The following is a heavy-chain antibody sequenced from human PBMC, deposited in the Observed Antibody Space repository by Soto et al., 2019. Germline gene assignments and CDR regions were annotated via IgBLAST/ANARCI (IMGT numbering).Heavy chain of an antibody. J-gene: IGHJ4*02. CDR2: IYYSGST. Sequence: SETLSLTCTVSGGSISSSSYYWGWIRQPPGKGLEWIGSIYYSGSTYYNPSLKSRVTISVDTSKNQFSLKLSSVTAADTAVYYCARQPVDTAMVTGSFDYWGQGTLVTVSA. V-gene: IGHV4-39*01. D-gene: IGHD5-18*01. CDR1: GGSISSSSYY. CDR3: ARQPVDTAMVTGSFDY.